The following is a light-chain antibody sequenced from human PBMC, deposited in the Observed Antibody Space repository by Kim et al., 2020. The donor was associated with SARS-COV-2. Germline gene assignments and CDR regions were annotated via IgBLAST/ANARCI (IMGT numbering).Light chain of an antibody. CDR2: GED. Sequence: SSELTQDPAVSVALGQTVKITCQGDSLRTYYASWYQQKPGQAPLLVFYGEDNRPSRIPGRFSGSTSGDTASLVITGAQEEDEADYYCHSRDTNGDHFVFG. CDR3: HSRDTNGDHFV. CDR1: SLRTYY. V-gene: IGLV3-19*01. J-gene: IGLJ1*01.